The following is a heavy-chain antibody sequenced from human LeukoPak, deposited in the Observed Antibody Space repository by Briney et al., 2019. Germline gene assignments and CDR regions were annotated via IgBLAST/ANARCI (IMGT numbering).Heavy chain of an antibody. CDR2: IYTSGST. Sequence: SETLSLTCTVSGGSISSYYWSWIRQPAGKGLEWIGHIYTSGSTNYNPSLKSRVTMSVDTSTNQFSLKLSSVTAADTAIYYCARDLYSNSWYGTFDYWGQGTLVTVSS. CDR3: ARDLYSNSWYGTFDY. J-gene: IGHJ4*02. D-gene: IGHD6-13*01. CDR1: GGSISSYY. V-gene: IGHV4-4*07.